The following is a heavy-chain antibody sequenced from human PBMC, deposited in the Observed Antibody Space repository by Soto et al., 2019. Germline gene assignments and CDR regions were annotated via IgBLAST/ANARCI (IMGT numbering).Heavy chain of an antibody. CDR2: ISWDGGST. CDR1: GFTFDDYT. V-gene: IGHV3-43*01. D-gene: IGHD6-6*01. Sequence: PGGSLRLSCAASGFTFDDYTMHWVRQAPGKGLEWVSLISWDGGSTYYADSVKGRFTISRDNSKNSLYLQMNSLRTEDTALYYCARWYSSSFGLGYYGMDVWGQGTTVTVSS. J-gene: IGHJ6*02. CDR3: ARWYSSSFGLGYYGMDV.